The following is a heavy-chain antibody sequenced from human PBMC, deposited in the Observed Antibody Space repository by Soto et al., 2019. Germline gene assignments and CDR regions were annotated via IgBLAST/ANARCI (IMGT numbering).Heavy chain of an antibody. V-gene: IGHV3-23*01. J-gene: IGHJ6*03. D-gene: IGHD2-2*01. Sequence: EVQLLESGGGLVQPGGSLRLSCAASGFTFSSYAMSWVRQAPGKGLEWASAISGSGGSTYYADSVKGRFTISRDNSKNTLYLQMNSLRAEDTAVYYCAKYRKAAIDYYYYYYMDVWCKGTTVTVSS. CDR2: ISGSGGST. CDR1: GFTFSSYA. CDR3: AKYRKAAIDYYYYYYMDV.